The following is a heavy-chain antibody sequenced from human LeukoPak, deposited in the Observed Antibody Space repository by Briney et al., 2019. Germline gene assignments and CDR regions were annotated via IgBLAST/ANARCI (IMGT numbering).Heavy chain of an antibody. D-gene: IGHD5-18*01. CDR2: ISGSGGST. J-gene: IGHJ6*02. CDR1: GFTFSSYA. CDR3: AKGGYSYGYGDYYYYYGMDV. Sequence: GGSLRLSCAASGFTFSSYAMSWVRQAPGKGLEWVSAISGSGGSTYYADSVKGRFTISRDNSKNTLYLQMNSLRAEDTAVYYCAKGGYSYGYGDYYYYYGMDVWGQWTTVTVSS. V-gene: IGHV3-23*01.